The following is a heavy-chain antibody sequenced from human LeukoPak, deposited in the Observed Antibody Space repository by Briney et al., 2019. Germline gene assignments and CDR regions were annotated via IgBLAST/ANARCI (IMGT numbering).Heavy chain of an antibody. CDR1: GFTFSSYW. Sequence: PGGSLRLSCADSGFTFSSYWMHWVRQAPGKGLVWVSRINSDGSITTYADSVKGRFTISRDNAKNTLYLQMNSLRAEDTAVYYCVGGISATGGGWGQGTMVTVSS. CDR3: VGGISATGGG. D-gene: IGHD6-13*01. V-gene: IGHV3-74*01. CDR2: INSDGSIT. J-gene: IGHJ3*01.